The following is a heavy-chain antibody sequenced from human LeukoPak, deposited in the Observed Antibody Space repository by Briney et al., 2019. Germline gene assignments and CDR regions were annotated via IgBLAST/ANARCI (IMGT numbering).Heavy chain of an antibody. V-gene: IGHV1-46*01. D-gene: IGHD6-13*01. J-gene: IGHJ4*02. CDR1: GYTFTSNY. CDR2: ISPSGGST. Sequence: GASVKVSCKAFGYTFTSNYMHWVRQAPGQGPEWMGVISPSGGSTTYAQKFQGRVTLTRDMSTSTDYLELSSLRSEDTAVYYCARRRRYNTSWYKPWVNWGQGTLVTVSS. CDR3: ARRRRYNTSWYKPWVN.